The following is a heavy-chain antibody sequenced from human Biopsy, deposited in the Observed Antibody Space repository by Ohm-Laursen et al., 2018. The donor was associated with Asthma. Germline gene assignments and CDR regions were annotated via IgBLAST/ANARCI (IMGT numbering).Heavy chain of an antibody. J-gene: IGHJ5*02. CDR2: INPNSGGT. CDR1: GYTFIGCH. D-gene: IGHD6-13*01. CDR3: ARGQKSAGDRWFDP. V-gene: IGHV1-2*06. Sequence: SVKVSCNASGYTFIGCHIHWMRRAPGRGLEWMGRINPNSGGTNYAQKFQGRITMTRDTSISTAYMEVSRLRSDDTAVYYCARGQKSAGDRWFDPWGQGTLVTVSS.